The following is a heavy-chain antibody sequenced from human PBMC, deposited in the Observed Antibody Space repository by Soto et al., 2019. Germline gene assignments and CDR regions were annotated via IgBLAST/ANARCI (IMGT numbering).Heavy chain of an antibody. CDR1: GVPFSFYY. J-gene: IGHJ4*02. CDR2: INHSGRT. V-gene: IGHV4-34*01. Sequence: QVQPHQWGAGLLKPSETLSLPCAVTGVPFSFYYWSWIRQLPGKEPERIAEINHSGRTNYTSSLKTPVTISIETSKHHFSVKLGSVTAAAPALYYCATRFYYSSGYYLFYFHSLGAGTLVSVSS. CDR3: ATRFYYSSGYYLFYFHS. D-gene: IGHD3-22*01.